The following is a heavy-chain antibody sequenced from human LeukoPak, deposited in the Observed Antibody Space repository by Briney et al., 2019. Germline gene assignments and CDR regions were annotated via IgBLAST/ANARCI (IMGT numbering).Heavy chain of an antibody. CDR3: ARDSGGSPFDY. Sequence: SVKVSCKASGGTFSSYAISWVRQAPGQGLEWMGRIIPILGIANYAQKFQGRVTITADKSTSTAYMELSSLRSEDTAVYYCARDSGGSPFDYWGQGTLVTVSS. V-gene: IGHV1-69*04. CDR2: IIPILGIA. J-gene: IGHJ4*02. D-gene: IGHD3-10*01. CDR1: GGTFSSYA.